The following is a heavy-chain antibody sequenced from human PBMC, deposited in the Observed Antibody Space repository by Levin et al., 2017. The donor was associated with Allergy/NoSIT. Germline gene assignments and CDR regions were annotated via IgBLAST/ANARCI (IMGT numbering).Heavy chain of an antibody. Sequence: SQTLSLTCGVSGGSISSAKWWSWVRQSPEKGLEWIGEMYHNGNSNYNPSLKSRVTISVDKSKNQFSLRLDSVTAADTAVYFCATSASYCLDNWGQGILVTVSS. D-gene: IGHD3-22*01. V-gene: IGHV4-4*02. CDR1: GGSISSAKW. CDR3: ATSASYCLDN. J-gene: IGHJ4*02. CDR2: MYHNGNS.